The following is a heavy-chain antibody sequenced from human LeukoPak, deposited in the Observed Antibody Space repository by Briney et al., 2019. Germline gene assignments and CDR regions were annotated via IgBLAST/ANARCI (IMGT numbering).Heavy chain of an antibody. J-gene: IGHJ6*03. V-gene: IGHV1-18*04. CDR3: ARVLSSSHPDGYYYYYYMDV. CDR1: GYSFTSYW. CDR2: ISVYNGNT. Sequence: GESLKISCKGSGYSFTSYWIGWVRQMPGKGLEWMGWISVYNGNTNYAQKVQGRVTMTTDTSTNTAYMEMRSLRSDDTAVYYCARVLSSSHPDGYYYYYYMDVWGTGTTVTVSS. D-gene: IGHD5-24*01.